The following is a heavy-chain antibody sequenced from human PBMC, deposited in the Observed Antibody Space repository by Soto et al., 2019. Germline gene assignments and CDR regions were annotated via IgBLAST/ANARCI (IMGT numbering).Heavy chain of an antibody. D-gene: IGHD2-2*01. CDR2: INSAGSST. Sequence: VTLRLSCSASGFTFSSYWKHRVRQAPGKGLVWLSRINSAGSSTSYADSVKGRFTISRENARNRLYLQMNSPKAADTPLLYGAREIVVVPAATTYSYYYGMDVWGQGATGSV. J-gene: IGHJ6*02. CDR3: AREIVVVPAATTYSYYYGMDV. V-gene: IGHV3-74*01. CDR1: GFTFSSYW.